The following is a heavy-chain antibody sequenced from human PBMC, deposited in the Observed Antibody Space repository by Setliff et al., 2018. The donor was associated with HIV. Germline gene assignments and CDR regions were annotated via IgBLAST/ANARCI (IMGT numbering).Heavy chain of an antibody. CDR2: TTYSGST. Sequence: SETLSLTCSVSGGSISRVGYYWSWIRQHPGKGLEWIGYTTYSGSTYYNPSLMRRVSITPNTAKNQVSLKLTSVTAADTAVYYCARVGSVIQVTLFGMDVCGQGTTVTVSS. D-gene: IGHD5-18*01. CDR1: GGSISRVGYY. J-gene: IGHJ6*02. V-gene: IGHV4-31*03. CDR3: ARVGSVIQVTLFGMDV.